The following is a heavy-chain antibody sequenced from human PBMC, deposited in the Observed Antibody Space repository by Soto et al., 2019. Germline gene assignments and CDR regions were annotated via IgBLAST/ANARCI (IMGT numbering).Heavy chain of an antibody. CDR3: AKARAAAGVLYFFDY. J-gene: IGHJ4*02. CDR1: GFTFSSYA. Sequence: EVQLLESGGGLVQPGGSLRLSCAASGFTFSSYAMSWVRQAPGKGLEWVSAISGSGGSTYYADSVKGRFTISRDNSKNTQYLQRNSLRAEDTAVYYCAKARAAAGVLYFFDYWGQGTLVTVSS. V-gene: IGHV3-23*01. D-gene: IGHD6-13*01. CDR2: ISGSGGST.